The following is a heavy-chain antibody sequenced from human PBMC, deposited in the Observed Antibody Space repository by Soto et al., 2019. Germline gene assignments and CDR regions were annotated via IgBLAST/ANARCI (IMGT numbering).Heavy chain of an antibody. J-gene: IGHJ6*02. Sequence: VQLLESGGGLVQPGGSLRLSCAASGFTFSSYAMSWVRQAPGKGLEWVSAISGSGGSTYYADSVKGRFTISRDNSKNTLYLQMNSLRAEDTAVYYCAKDRYSSSWYSYYYYGMDVWGQGTTVTVSS. CDR2: ISGSGGST. CDR1: GFTFSSYA. D-gene: IGHD6-13*01. CDR3: AKDRYSSSWYSYYYYGMDV. V-gene: IGHV3-23*01.